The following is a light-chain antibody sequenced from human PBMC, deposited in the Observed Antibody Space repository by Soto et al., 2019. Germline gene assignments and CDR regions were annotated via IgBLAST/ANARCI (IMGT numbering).Light chain of an antibody. CDR2: GAS. V-gene: IGKV3-15*01. CDR3: QQYNDWPLT. Sequence: EIVMTQSPATLSVSPGEGATRSCRARQSISIDLAWYQQKPGQAPRLLIYGASTRATGVPARFSGSGSGTEFTLTISSLQSEDFAVYYCQQYNDWPLTFGGGTKVEIK. J-gene: IGKJ4*01. CDR1: QSISID.